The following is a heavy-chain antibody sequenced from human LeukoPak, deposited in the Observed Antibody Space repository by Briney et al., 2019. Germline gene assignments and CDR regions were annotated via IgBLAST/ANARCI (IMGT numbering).Heavy chain of an antibody. CDR2: INPSGGST. Sequence: GASVKVSCKASGYTFTSYYMHWVRQAPGQGLEWMGIINPSGGSTSYAQKFQGRVTMTRDMSTSTVYMELSSLRSEDTAVYYCARGLYLPQNGSGSYVHYFDYWGQGTLVTVSS. V-gene: IGHV1-46*01. CDR1: GYTFTSYY. J-gene: IGHJ4*02. D-gene: IGHD3-10*01. CDR3: ARGLYLPQNGSGSYVHYFDY.